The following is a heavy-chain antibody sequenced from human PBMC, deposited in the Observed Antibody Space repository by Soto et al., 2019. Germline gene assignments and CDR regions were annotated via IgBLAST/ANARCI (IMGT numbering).Heavy chain of an antibody. CDR3: ARDPGGPPTFIAAAGFDY. Sequence: ASVKVSCKASGYTFTSYGISWVRQAPGQGLEWMGWISAYNGNTNYAQKLQGRVTMTTDTSTSTAYMELRSLRSDDTAVYYCARDPGGPPTFIAAAGFDYWGQGTLVTVSS. CDR1: GYTFTSYG. D-gene: IGHD6-13*01. CDR2: ISAYNGNT. J-gene: IGHJ4*02. V-gene: IGHV1-18*01.